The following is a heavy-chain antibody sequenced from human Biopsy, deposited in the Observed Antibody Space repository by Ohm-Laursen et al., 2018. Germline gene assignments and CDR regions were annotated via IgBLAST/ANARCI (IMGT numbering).Heavy chain of an antibody. CDR2: IKPNNGDT. J-gene: IGHJ6*02. CDR1: GYTFNNYN. V-gene: IGHV1-2*02. Sequence: ASVKVSCKASGYTFNNYNVNWVRQAPGQGLEWMGWIKPNNGDTDYSQRFQGRVTLAWDRSTSTGYMEVSSLRSGDTALYYCATRGGDDFWSGHYSEIYYYYTLDVWGQGTTVTVSS. D-gene: IGHD3-3*01. CDR3: ATRGGDDFWSGHYSEIYYYYTLDV.